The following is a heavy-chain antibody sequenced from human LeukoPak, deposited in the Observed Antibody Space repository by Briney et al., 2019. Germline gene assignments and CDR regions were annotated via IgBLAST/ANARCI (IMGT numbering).Heavy chain of an antibody. CDR1: GFTFSSYA. Sequence: GGSLRLSCAASGFTFSSYAMHWVRQAPGKGLEWVAVISYDGSNKYYADSVKGRFTISRDNSKNTLYLQMNSLRAEDTAVYYYARAVWEVTAKIDYWGQGTLVTVSS. J-gene: IGHJ4*02. D-gene: IGHD2-21*02. CDR3: ARAVWEVTAKIDY. V-gene: IGHV3-30*01. CDR2: ISYDGSNK.